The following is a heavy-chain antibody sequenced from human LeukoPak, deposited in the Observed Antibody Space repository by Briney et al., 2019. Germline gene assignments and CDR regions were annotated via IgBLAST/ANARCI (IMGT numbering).Heavy chain of an antibody. V-gene: IGHV1-69*13. D-gene: IGHD3-22*01. CDR3: ARAWNDSSGYYYVGSHYYYYYGMDV. J-gene: IGHJ6*02. Sequence: GASVKVSCKASGGTFISYAISWVRQAPGQGLEWMGGLIPIFGTENYAQNFQGRVTITADESTSTAYMDMSSLRSADTAVYYCARAWNDSSGYYYVGSHYYYYYGMDVWGQGTTVTVSS. CDR1: GGTFISYA. CDR2: LIPIFGTE.